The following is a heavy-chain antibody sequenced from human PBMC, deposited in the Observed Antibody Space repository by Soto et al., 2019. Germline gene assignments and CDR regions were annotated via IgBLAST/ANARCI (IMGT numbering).Heavy chain of an antibody. V-gene: IGHV1-8*02. CDR3: VRYAVAATD. D-gene: IGHD2-8*01. CDR1: GYTFTTYD. J-gene: IGHJ4*02. CDR2: MNPNSGNT. Sequence: ASLKVSCKASGYTFTTYDIHWVRQATGQGLEWMGWMNPNSGNTGYAQKFQDRITLTRDTSITTAYMELSSLTSDDTAIYFCVRYAVAATDRGQGTQVTVSS.